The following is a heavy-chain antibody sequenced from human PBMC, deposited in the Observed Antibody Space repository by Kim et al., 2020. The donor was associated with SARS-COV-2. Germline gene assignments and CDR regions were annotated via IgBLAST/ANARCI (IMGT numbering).Heavy chain of an antibody. CDR2: IYYSGST. V-gene: IGHV4-39*07. CDR1: GGSISSSSYY. D-gene: IGHD1-1*01. CDR3: AREFVSWNDAKNPRDY. Sequence: SETLSLTCTVSGGSISSSSYYWGWIRQPPGKGLEWIGSIYYSGSTYYNPSLKSRVTISVDTSKNQFSLKLSSVTAADTAVYYCAREFVSWNDAKNPRDYWGQGTLVTVSS. J-gene: IGHJ4*02.